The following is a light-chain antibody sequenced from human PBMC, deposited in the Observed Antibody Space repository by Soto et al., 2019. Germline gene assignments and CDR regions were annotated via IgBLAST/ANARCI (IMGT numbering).Light chain of an antibody. J-gene: IGKJ1*01. Sequence: EIVLTQSPGTLSLSPGERATLSCRASQSVSSSYFAWYQQKPGQAPRLLIYGASSRATGIPDRFSGSGSGTDFTLTISRLEPEEYAVYYCQQYGSSPWTFGQGTNVEIK. CDR3: QQYGSSPWT. V-gene: IGKV3-20*01. CDR1: QSVSSSY. CDR2: GAS.